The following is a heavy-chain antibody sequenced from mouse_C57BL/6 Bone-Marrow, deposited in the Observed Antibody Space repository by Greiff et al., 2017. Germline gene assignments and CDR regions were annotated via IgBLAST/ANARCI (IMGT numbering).Heavy chain of an antibody. Sequence: QVQLQQPGAELVRPGSSVKLSCKASGYTFTSYWMDWVKQRPGQGLEWIGNIYPSDSETHYNQKFKDKATLTVDKSSSTAYMQLSSLTSEDSAVDYCARHHYGSSMDYWGQGTSVTVSS. CDR3: ARHHYGSSMDY. CDR1: GYTFTSYW. J-gene: IGHJ4*01. D-gene: IGHD1-1*01. V-gene: IGHV1-61*01. CDR2: IYPSDSET.